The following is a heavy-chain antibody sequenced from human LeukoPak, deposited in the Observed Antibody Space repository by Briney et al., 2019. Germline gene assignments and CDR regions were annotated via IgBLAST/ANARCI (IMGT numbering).Heavy chain of an antibody. J-gene: IGHJ5*02. D-gene: IGHD3-9*01. Sequence: SETLSLTCTVSGGSISSSIYYWGWIRQPPGKGLEWIGSMSYSGSTYYNPSLKSRVTISVDTSKNQFSLKLSSVTAADTAVYYCARDGDYDILTGYYRNWFDPWGQGTLVTVSS. CDR1: GGSISSSIYY. V-gene: IGHV4-39*02. CDR3: ARDGDYDILTGYYRNWFDP. CDR2: MSYSGST.